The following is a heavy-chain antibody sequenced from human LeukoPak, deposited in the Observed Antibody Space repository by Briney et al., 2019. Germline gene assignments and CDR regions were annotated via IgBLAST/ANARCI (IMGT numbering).Heavy chain of an antibody. V-gene: IGHV3-30*04. D-gene: IGHD3-22*01. CDR2: ISYDGSNK. Sequence: GGSLRLSCAASGFTFSSYAMHWVRQAPGKGLEWVAVISYDGSNKYYADSVKGRFTISRDNAKNSLYLQMNSLRAEDTAVYYCARDIVDSSQHPPRRASDAFDIWGQGTMVTVSS. J-gene: IGHJ3*02. CDR1: GFTFSSYA. CDR3: ARDIVDSSQHPPRRASDAFDI.